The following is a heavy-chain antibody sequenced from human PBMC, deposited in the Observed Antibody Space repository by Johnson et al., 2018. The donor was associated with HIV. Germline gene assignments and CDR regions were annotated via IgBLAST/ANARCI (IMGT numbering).Heavy chain of an antibody. Sequence: QVQLVESGGGVVQPGRSLRLSCAASGFTFSSYAMHWVRQAPGKGLEWVAVISYDGSNKYYADSVKGRFTISRDNSKNTLYLQMNSLRAEDTAVYYCAREMATIRGYAFDIWGQVTMVTVSS. CDR1: GFTFSSYA. V-gene: IGHV3-30-3*01. J-gene: IGHJ3*02. D-gene: IGHD5-24*01. CDR3: AREMATIRGYAFDI. CDR2: ISYDGSNK.